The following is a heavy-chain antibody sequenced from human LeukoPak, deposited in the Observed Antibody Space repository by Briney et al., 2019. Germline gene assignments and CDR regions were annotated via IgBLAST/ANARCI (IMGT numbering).Heavy chain of an antibody. J-gene: IGHJ4*02. CDR2: IYYSGSA. D-gene: IGHD6-19*01. CDR3: ARDRDSSGWFDY. CDR1: GGSISGYY. V-gene: IGHV4-59*01. Sequence: SETLSLTCTVSGGSISGYYWSWIRQPPGKGLEWMGFIYYSGSANYNPSLKSRVTMSVDMSKNHFSLKLSSVTAADTAFYYCARDRDSSGWFDYWGQGALVTVSS.